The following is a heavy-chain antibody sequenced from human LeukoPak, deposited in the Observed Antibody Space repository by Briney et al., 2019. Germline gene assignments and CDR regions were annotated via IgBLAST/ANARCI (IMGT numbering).Heavy chain of an antibody. V-gene: IGHV1-18*04. CDR2: ISAYNGNT. D-gene: IGHD3-10*01. Sequence: ASVKVSRKASGYTFTSYGISWVRQAPGQGLEWMGWISAYNGNTNYAQKLQGRVTMTTDTSTSTAYMELRSLRSDDTAVYYCARDLRVGVWFDPWGQGTLVTVSS. CDR1: GYTFTSYG. CDR3: ARDLRVGVWFDP. J-gene: IGHJ5*02.